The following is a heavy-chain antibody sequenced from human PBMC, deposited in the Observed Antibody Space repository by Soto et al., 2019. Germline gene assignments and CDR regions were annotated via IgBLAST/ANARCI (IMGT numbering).Heavy chain of an antibody. CDR3: ATRYSSGWPLTYYFDY. Sequence: GGSLRLSCAASGFTVSSNYMSWVRQAPGKGLEWVSVIYSGGSTYYADSVKGRFTISRHNSKNTLYLQMNSLRAEDTSVYYCATRYSSGWPLTYYFDYWGQGTLVTVSS. CDR1: GFTVSSNY. D-gene: IGHD6-19*01. CDR2: IYSGGST. V-gene: IGHV3-53*04. J-gene: IGHJ4*02.